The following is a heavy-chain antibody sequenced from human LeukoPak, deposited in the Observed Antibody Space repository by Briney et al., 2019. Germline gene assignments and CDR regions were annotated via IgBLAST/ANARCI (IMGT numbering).Heavy chain of an antibody. CDR2: INPSGGST. J-gene: IGHJ4*02. V-gene: IGHV1-46*01. CDR1: GYTFTSYY. Sequence: ASVTVSCTASGYTFTSYYMHWVRQAPGQGLEWMGIINPSGGSTSYAQKFQGRVTMTRDMSTSTVYMELSSLRSEDTAVYYCARDARAMGATGAFDYWGQGTLVTVSS. D-gene: IGHD1-26*01. CDR3: ARDARAMGATGAFDY.